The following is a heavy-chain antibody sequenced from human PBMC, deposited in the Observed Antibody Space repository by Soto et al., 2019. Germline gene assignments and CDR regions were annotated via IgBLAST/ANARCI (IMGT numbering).Heavy chain of an antibody. CDR1: GDSISSNSFY. D-gene: IGHD5-18*01. CDR3: ATSTAFLRSGFDY. V-gene: IGHV4-39*01. J-gene: IGHJ4*02. Sequence: QPQLQESGPGLVKPSENLSLTCSVSGDSISSNSFYWNWIRQPPGKGLEWVGSISYSGSTYYNPSLKSRVTLPVDTSNNQFSLRLSSVTAADTAVYYCATSTAFLRSGFDYWGQGILVTVSS. CDR2: ISYSGST.